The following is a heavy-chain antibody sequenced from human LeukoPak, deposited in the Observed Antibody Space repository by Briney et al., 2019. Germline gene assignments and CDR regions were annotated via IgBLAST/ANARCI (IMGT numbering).Heavy chain of an antibody. CDR2: IYTGGT. Sequence: KSSETLSLTCTVSGGSISAYYWSWIRQPAGKGPEWIGRIYTGGTIYNPSLQSRVAISVDKSKNQISQRLNSVTAADTAIYYCVRDLDYWGQGTLVTVSS. CDR1: GGSISAYY. J-gene: IGHJ4*02. CDR3: VRDLDY. V-gene: IGHV4-4*07.